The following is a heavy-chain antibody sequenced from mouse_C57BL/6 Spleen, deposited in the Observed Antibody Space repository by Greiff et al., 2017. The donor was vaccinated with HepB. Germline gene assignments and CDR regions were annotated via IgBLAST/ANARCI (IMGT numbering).Heavy chain of an antibody. V-gene: IGHV1-9*01. CDR1: GYTFTGYW. CDR2: ILPGSGST. Sequence: LQQSGAELMKPGASVKLSCKATGYTFTGYWIEWVKQRPGHGLEWIGEILPGSGSTNYNEKFKGKATFTADTSSNTAYMQLSSLTTEDSAIYYCARSGEFITTVVATADYWGQGTTLTVSS. CDR3: ARSGEFITTVVATADY. D-gene: IGHD1-1*01. J-gene: IGHJ2*01.